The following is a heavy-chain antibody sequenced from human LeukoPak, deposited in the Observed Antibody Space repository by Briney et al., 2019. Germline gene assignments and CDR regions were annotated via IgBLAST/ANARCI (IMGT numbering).Heavy chain of an antibody. V-gene: IGHV4-34*01. CDR1: SGSFSGYY. Sequence: SETLSLTCAVYSGSFSGYYWSWIRQPPGKGLEWIGEINHSGSTNYNPSLKSRVTISVDTSKNQFSLKLSSVTAADTAVYYCARDPYSTTIVGATTGYYYYYGMDVWGQGTTVTVSS. CDR3: ARDPYSTTIVGATTGYYYYYGMDV. CDR2: INHSGST. J-gene: IGHJ6*02. D-gene: IGHD1-26*01.